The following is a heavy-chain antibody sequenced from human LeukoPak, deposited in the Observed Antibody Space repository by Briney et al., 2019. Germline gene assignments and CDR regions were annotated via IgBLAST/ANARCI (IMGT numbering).Heavy chain of an antibody. CDR2: IYYSGST. Sequence: PSETLSLTCTVSGGSISSYYWSWIRQPPGKGLEWIGYIYYSGSTNYNPSLKSRVTISVDTSKNQFSLKLSSVTAADTAVYYCARGQYYYDSRKRAEYFQHWGQGTLVTVSS. V-gene: IGHV4-59*12. CDR3: ARGQYYYDSRKRAEYFQH. J-gene: IGHJ1*01. CDR1: GGSISSYY. D-gene: IGHD3-22*01.